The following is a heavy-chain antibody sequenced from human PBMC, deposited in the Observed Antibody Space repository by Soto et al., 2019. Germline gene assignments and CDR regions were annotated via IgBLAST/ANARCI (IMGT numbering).Heavy chain of an antibody. Sequence: GGTLRLSCTASEFTFSSNGMQWVRQAAGKGLEWVAGISGDGSKRYYADSLRGRFIISRDNTKHMLHLQMNNLRPEDSVVYYCVKSAPMTTVINDYYGMGLWGQGTTVTVSS. CDR3: VKSAPMTTVINDYYGMGL. CDR1: EFTFSSNG. V-gene: IGHV3-30*03. CDR2: ISGDGSKR. J-gene: IGHJ6*02. D-gene: IGHD1-1*01.